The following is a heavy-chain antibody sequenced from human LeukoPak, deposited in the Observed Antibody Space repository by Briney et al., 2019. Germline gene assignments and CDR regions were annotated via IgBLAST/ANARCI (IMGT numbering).Heavy chain of an antibody. V-gene: IGHV1-24*01. J-gene: IGHJ3*02. CDR2: FDPEDGET. Sequence: GASVKVSCKVSGYTLTELSMHWVRQALGKGLEWTGGFDPEDGETIYAQKFQGRVTMTEDTSTDTAYMELSSLRSEDTAVYYCATGSPWSGYYTLGHDAFDIWGQGTMVTVSS. CDR3: ATGSPWSGYYTLGHDAFDI. CDR1: GYTLTELS. D-gene: IGHD3-3*01.